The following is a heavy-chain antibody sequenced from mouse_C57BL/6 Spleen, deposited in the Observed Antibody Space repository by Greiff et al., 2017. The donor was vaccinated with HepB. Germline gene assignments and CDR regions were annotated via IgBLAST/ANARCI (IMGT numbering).Heavy chain of an antibody. CDR2: IDPSDSET. CDR3: ARGYGYDEAGFAY. V-gene: IGHV1-52*01. J-gene: IGHJ3*01. D-gene: IGHD2-2*01. CDR1: GYTFTSYW. Sequence: VQLQQPGAELVRPGSSVKLSCKASGYTFTSYWMHWVKQRPIQGLEWIGNIDPSDSETHYNQKFKDKATLTVDKSSSTAYMQLSSLTSEDSAVYYCARGYGYDEAGFAYWGQGTLVTVSA.